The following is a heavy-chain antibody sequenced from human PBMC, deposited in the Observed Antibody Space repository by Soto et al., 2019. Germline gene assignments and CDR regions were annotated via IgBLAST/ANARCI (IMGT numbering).Heavy chain of an antibody. Sequence: ASVKVSCKASGYTFTSYGISWVRQAPGQGLEWMGWISAYNGNTNYAQKLQGRVTMTTDTSTSTAYMELRSLRSDDTAVYYCARVAPPYYDFWSGYHPNWFDPCGQGTLVTVSS. CDR3: ARVAPPYYDFWSGYHPNWFDP. CDR1: GYTFTSYG. D-gene: IGHD3-3*01. V-gene: IGHV1-18*04. CDR2: ISAYNGNT. J-gene: IGHJ5*02.